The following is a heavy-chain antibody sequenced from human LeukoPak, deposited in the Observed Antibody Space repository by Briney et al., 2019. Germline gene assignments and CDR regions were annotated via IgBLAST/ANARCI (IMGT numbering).Heavy chain of an antibody. V-gene: IGHV1-2*06. Sequence: ASVKVSCKASGYTFTGYYMHWVRQAPGQGLEWMGRIDPNSGGTNYAQKFQGRVTMTRDTSISTAYMELSRLRSDDTAVYYCARTYDSSGYYYDRVGFDYWGQGTLVTVSS. CDR3: ARTYDSSGYYYDRVGFDY. CDR1: GYTFTGYY. D-gene: IGHD3-22*01. CDR2: IDPNSGGT. J-gene: IGHJ4*02.